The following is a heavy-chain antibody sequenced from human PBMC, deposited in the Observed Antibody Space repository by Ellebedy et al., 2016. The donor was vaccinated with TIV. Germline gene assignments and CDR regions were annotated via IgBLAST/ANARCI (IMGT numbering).Heavy chain of an antibody. Sequence: AASVKVSCKSSGYSFTSYPTHWVRQAPGQSLEWMGWINTVNDNTRHLQKFQGRVAFTRDSSAGVAYMELSGLTSDDTALYCCARGTSNWFDAWGQGTLVTVSS. J-gene: IGHJ5*02. CDR1: GYSFTSYP. V-gene: IGHV1-3*04. CDR3: ARGTSNWFDA. CDR2: INTVNDNT.